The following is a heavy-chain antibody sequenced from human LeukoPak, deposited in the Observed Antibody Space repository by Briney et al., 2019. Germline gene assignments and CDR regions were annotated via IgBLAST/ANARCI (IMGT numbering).Heavy chain of an antibody. CDR1: GGSISTITYD. CDR3: ARSSSVTIPGYYFDY. V-gene: IGHV4-39*07. J-gene: IGHJ4*02. D-gene: IGHD2-21*01. Sequence: SQTLSLTCTVSGGSISTITYDWGWISQPPGKGLEWVGHMYYRGNTFYNPSLKSRVTISVDTSRNHFSLKLNSVTAADTAVYYCARSSSVTIPGYYFDYWGQGTLVTVSS. CDR2: MYYRGNT.